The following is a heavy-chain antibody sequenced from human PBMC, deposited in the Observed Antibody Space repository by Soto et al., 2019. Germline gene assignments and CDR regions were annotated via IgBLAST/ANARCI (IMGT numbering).Heavy chain of an antibody. D-gene: IGHD2-15*01. Sequence: EVQLVESGGGLVQPGGSLRLSCAASGFMFSSYSMHWVRQAPGRGLEWVSYISSSSSTIYYADSVKGRFTISRDNAKNSLYLQMNSLRAEDTAVYYCARDLPRCSVGSCWDYWGQGTLVTVSS. CDR3: ARDLPRCSVGSCWDY. CDR2: ISSSSSTI. V-gene: IGHV3-48*01. J-gene: IGHJ4*02. CDR1: GFMFSSYS.